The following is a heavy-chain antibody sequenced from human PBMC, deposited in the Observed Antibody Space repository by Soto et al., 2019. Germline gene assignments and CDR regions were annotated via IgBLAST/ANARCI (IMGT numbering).Heavy chain of an antibody. CDR2: VHHSGST. Sequence: QLLLQESGPGLVKPSGTLSLTCAVSGASISSSNWWTWFRQPPGKGLEWIGEVHHSGSTSYSPSLTRRLIRSVYKSKNQFSLNLLFVTAADTAVYYWVRAPTRHSSQKRITSGLDVWGQGTTVAVSS. V-gene: IGHV4-4*02. CDR3: VRAPTRHSSQKRITSGLDV. D-gene: IGHD6-13*01. CDR1: GASISSSNW. J-gene: IGHJ6*02.